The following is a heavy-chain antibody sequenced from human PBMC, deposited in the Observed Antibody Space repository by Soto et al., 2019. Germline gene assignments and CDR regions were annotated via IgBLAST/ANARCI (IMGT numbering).Heavy chain of an antibody. J-gene: IGHJ4*02. V-gene: IGHV1-18*01. CDR3: ARGVTPIDY. CDR1: GYTFTTFG. D-gene: IGHD2-21*02. Sequence: HVQLVQSGAEVKKPGASVKVSCKASGYTFTTFGSSWVRQAPGQGLERMGWISAYNGNTNYAQNLQGRVTKTTDTSTRTAYMAMRSLRSDDTAVYYCARGVTPIDYWGQGTLVTVSS. CDR2: ISAYNGNT.